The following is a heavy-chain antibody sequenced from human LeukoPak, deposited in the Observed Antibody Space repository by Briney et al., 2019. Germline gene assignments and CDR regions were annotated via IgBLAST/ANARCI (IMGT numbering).Heavy chain of an antibody. CDR1: GYTFTSYG. Sequence: ASVKVSCKASGYTFTSYGISWVRQAPGQGLEWMGWISAYNGNTNYAQKPQGRVTMTTDTSTSTAYMELRSLRSDDTAVYYCARQGYGGNPQGAADYWGQGTLVTVSS. CDR3: ARQGYGGNPQGAADY. D-gene: IGHD4-23*01. CDR2: ISAYNGNT. V-gene: IGHV1-18*01. J-gene: IGHJ4*02.